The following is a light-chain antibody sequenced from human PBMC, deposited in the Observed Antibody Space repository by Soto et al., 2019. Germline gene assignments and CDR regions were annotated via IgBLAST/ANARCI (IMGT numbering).Light chain of an antibody. J-gene: IGKJ5*01. CDR1: PSVANF. CDR2: GAF. Sequence: ETVLTQSPATLSLSPGERATLSCRASPSVANFVAWYQQKPGQAPRLLIYGAFNRATGIPARFSGSGSGTDFTLTISSLEPEDSAVYYCQQRNIWPPVTFGHGTRLGIK. CDR3: QQRNIWPPVT. V-gene: IGKV3-11*01.